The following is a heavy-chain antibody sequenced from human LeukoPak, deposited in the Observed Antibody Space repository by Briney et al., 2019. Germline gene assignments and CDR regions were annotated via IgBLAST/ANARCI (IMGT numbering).Heavy chain of an antibody. D-gene: IGHD2-15*01. V-gene: IGHV3-30*18. CDR2: ISYDGSNK. Sequence: GGSLRLSCAASGFTFSNYGMHWVRQAPGKGLEWVAVISYDGSNKYYADSVKGRFTISRDNSKNTLYLQMNSLRAEDTAVYYCAKETGAVVVAGARWFDPWGQGTLVTVSS. CDR3: AKETGAVVVAGARWFDP. CDR1: GFTFSNYG. J-gene: IGHJ5*02.